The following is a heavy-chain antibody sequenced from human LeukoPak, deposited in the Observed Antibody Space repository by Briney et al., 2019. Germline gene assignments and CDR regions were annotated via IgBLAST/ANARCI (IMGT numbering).Heavy chain of an antibody. CDR1: SGSLTGYL. D-gene: IGHD3-22*01. V-gene: IGHV4-34*01. CDR3: ARARVSGYYGH. Sequence: SETLSLTCGGYSGSLTGYLWTWIRQPPGKGLEWFGEISPSGRVDYNPSLKSRVTISVDTSKNQVSLKLTSVTAADTAIYYCARARVSGYYGHWGQGTLVTVSS. CDR2: ISPSGRV. J-gene: IGHJ4*02.